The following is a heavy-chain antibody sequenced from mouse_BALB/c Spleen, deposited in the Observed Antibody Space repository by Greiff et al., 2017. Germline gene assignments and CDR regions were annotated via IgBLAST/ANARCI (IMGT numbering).Heavy chain of an antibody. CDR3: ASPPTGYAMDY. V-gene: IGHV2-2*02. J-gene: IGHJ4*01. CDR1: GFSFTSYG. CDR2: IWSGGST. D-gene: IGHD4-1*02. Sequence: VQLQQSGPGLVQPSQCLSITCTASGFSFTSYGVYWVRQSPGKGLEWLAVIWSGGSTDYNAAFISRLSISKDNSKSQVFFKMNSLQANDTAIYYCASPPTGYAMDYWGQGTSVTVSA.